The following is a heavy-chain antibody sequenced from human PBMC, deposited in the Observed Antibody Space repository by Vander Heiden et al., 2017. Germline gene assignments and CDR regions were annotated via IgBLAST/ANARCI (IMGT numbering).Heavy chain of an antibody. CDR1: GGSFSGYY. V-gene: IGHV4-34*01. D-gene: IGHD2-21*02. CDR3: ASERAEGGGDCYFGY. J-gene: IGHJ4*02. Sequence: QVQLQQWGAGLLKPSETLSLTCAVYGGSFSGYYWSWIRQPPGKGLEWIGEINHSGSTNYNPSLKSRVTISVDTSKNQFSLKLSSVTAADTAVYYCASERAEGGGDCYFGYWGQGTLVTVS. CDR2: INHSGST.